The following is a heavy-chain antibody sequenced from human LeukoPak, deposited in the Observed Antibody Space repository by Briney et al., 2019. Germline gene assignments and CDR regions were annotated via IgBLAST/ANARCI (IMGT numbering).Heavy chain of an antibody. Sequence: SETLSLTCTVSGGSISNYYWSWIRQPPGKGLEWIGYIYYSGITNYNPSLESRVTISVDTSKNQFSLKLSSVTAADTAVYYCARRSYYYGSGSYYNLDSYFDYWGQGTLVTVSS. CDR1: GGSISNYY. CDR2: IYYSGIT. V-gene: IGHV4-59*08. D-gene: IGHD3-10*01. J-gene: IGHJ4*02. CDR3: ARRSYYYGSGSYYNLDSYFDY.